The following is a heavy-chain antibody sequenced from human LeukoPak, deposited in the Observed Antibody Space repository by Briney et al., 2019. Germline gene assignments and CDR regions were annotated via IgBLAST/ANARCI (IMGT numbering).Heavy chain of an antibody. J-gene: IGHJ4*02. CDR1: GFTFSTYW. Sequence: GGSLRLSCAASGFTFSTYWMHWVRQAPGKGLVWVSRINSDGTTTNYADSVKGRFTTSRDNAKNTLYLQMNSLRAEDTAVYYCAKSNAYYDFWNYWGQGTLVTVSS. CDR2: INSDGTTT. CDR3: AKSNAYYDFWNY. V-gene: IGHV3-74*01. D-gene: IGHD3-3*01.